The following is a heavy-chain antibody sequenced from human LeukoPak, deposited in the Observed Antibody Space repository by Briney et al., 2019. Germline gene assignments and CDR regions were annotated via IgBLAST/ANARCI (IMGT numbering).Heavy chain of an antibody. Sequence: PSETLSLTCTVSGDSVSSYYWSWIRQPPGKRLEWIGCIYYSESATYNPSLKSRVTISLDTSKNQFFLKLSSVTAADTAVYYCARTRSFDLWGQGTLVTVSS. CDR1: GDSVSSYY. CDR2: IYYSESA. J-gene: IGHJ4*02. D-gene: IGHD3-9*01. CDR3: ARTRSFDL. V-gene: IGHV4-59*02.